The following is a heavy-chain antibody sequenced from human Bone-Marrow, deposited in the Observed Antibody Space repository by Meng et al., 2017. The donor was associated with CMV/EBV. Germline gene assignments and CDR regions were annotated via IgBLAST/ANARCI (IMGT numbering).Heavy chain of an antibody. CDR3: ARTEAHYNWTDY. CDR2: ISAYNGKT. V-gene: IGHV1-18*01. D-gene: IGHD1-1*01. Sequence: ASVKVSCKASGYTFTSYGFNWVRQAPGQGLEWMGWISAYNGKTYYAQDLQGRVTMTTDRSTSTAYMELRSLRSDDTAVYYCARTEAHYNWTDYWGQGTLVTVSS. CDR1: GYTFTSYG. J-gene: IGHJ4*02.